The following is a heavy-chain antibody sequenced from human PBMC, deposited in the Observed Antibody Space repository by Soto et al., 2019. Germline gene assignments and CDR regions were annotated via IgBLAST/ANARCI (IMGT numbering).Heavy chain of an antibody. CDR2: IYYSGST. V-gene: IGHV4-39*05. D-gene: IGHD6-19*01. CDR3: ATAVRGGNRGWYFLNWYEP. CDR1: VDPISRRIYY. J-gene: IGHJ5*02. Sequence: PWDTSARTRTLAVDPISRRIYYCGWVLQPPGKGLEWIGSIYYSGSTYYNPSLKSRVTISVDTSKNQFSLKLSSVTAADTAVYYCATAVRGGNRGWYFLNWYEPQGEGTLV.